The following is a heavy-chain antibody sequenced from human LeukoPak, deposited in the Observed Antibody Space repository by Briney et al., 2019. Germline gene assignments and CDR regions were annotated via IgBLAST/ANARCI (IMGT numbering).Heavy chain of an antibody. Sequence: SQTLSLTCTVSGGSISSGSYYWSWIRQPARKGLEWIGRIYTSGSTNYNPSLKSRVTISVDTSKNQFSLKLSSVTAADTAVYYCARDVGVYQLLYNWFDPWGQGTLVTVSS. D-gene: IGHD2-2*01. CDR2: IYTSGST. J-gene: IGHJ5*02. V-gene: IGHV4-61*02. CDR1: GGSISSGSYY. CDR3: ARDVGVYQLLYNWFDP.